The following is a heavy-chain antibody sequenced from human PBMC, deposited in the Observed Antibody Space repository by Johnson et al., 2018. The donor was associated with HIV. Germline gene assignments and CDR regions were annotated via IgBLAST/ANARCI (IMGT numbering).Heavy chain of an antibody. CDR3: AKDTGLGIVGAYFDI. J-gene: IGHJ3*02. V-gene: IGHV3-13*01. Sequence: VQLVESGGGLVKPGGSLRLSCAASGFTFSSYDMHWVRQATGKGLEWVSAIGTAGDTYYPGSVKGRFTISRENAKNSLYLQMNSLRAEDTALYYCAKDTGLGIVGAYFDIWGQGTMVTVSS. CDR1: GFTFSSYD. CDR2: IGTAGDT. D-gene: IGHD1-26*01.